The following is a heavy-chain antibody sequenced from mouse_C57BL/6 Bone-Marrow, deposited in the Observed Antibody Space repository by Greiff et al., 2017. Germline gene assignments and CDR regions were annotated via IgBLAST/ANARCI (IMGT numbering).Heavy chain of an antibody. CDR2: ISSGGSYT. J-gene: IGHJ3*01. V-gene: IGHV5-6*01. CDR1: GFTFSSYG. CDR3: AGGYGSSYVWFAY. D-gene: IGHD1-1*01. Sequence: EVMLVESGGDLVKPGGSLKLSCAASGFTFSSYGMSWVRQTPDKRLEWVATISSGGSYTYYPDSVKGRFTISRDNAKNTLYLQMSSLKSEDTAMYYCAGGYGSSYVWFAYWGQGTLVTVSA.